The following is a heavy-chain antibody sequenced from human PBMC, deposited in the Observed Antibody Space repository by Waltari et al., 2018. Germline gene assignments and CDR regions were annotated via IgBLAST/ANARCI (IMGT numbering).Heavy chain of an antibody. V-gene: IGHV4-38-2*01. D-gene: IGHD6-6*01. CDR2: IYPSGST. Sequence: QVQLQESGPGLVKPSETLSLTCAVSGYSISSGYYWGWIRPPPGKGLEWIGSIYPSGSTYDNPSLKSRVTISVDTAKNQFSLKLSSVTAADTAVYYCARRAEYSSSSSWFDPWGQGTLVTVSS. CDR3: ARRAEYSSSSSWFDP. CDR1: GYSISSGYY. J-gene: IGHJ5*02.